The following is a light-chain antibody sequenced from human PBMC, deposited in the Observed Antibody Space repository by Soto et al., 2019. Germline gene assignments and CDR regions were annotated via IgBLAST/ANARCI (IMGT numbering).Light chain of an antibody. CDR2: DAS. CDR1: QSISGW. Sequence: DIQMTQSPSALSASVGDRVTITCRASQSISGWLAWFQQKPGKAPKLLIYDASSLESGVPSRFSGSGSGTEFTLTITSXQPDDFATYYCQQYVFYRGTFGQGTKVDIK. V-gene: IGKV1-5*01. J-gene: IGKJ1*01. CDR3: QQYVFYRGT.